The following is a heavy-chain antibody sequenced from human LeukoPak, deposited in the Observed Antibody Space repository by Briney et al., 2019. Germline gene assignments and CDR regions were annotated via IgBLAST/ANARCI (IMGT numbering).Heavy chain of an antibody. J-gene: IGHJ6*02. CDR2: IYPHDSDT. CDR3: ARRPSNWSYYSMDI. Sequence: GESLKISGKGSGYSFTSYWIGWVRQMPGKGLEWMGIIYPHDSDTRYSPSFQGQVTISADKSISTAYLQWSSLKASDTAMYYCARRPSNWSYYSMDIWGQGTTVTVSS. V-gene: IGHV5-51*01. D-gene: IGHD6-13*01. CDR1: GYSFTSYW.